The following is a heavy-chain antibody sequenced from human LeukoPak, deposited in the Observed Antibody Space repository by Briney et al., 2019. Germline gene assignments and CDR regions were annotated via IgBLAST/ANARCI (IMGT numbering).Heavy chain of an antibody. V-gene: IGHV1-69*05. D-gene: IGHD6-6*01. CDR1: GGTFSSYA. CDR2: IIPIFGTA. CDR3: ARGRLAARRNALPNYYYMDV. Sequence: SVKVSCKASGGTFSSYAISWVRQAPGQGLEWMGGIIPIFGTANYAQKFQGRVTITRNTSISTAYMELSSLRSEDTAVYYCARGRLAARRNALPNYYYMDVWGKGTTVTVSS. J-gene: IGHJ6*03.